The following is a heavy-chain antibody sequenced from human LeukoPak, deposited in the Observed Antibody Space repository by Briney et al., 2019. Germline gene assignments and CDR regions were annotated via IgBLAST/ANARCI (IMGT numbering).Heavy chain of an antibody. CDR3: ARKGYYDSSGYYVHAFDI. CDR2: IIPIFGTA. CDR1: GGTFSSYA. Sequence: SVKVSCKASGGTFSSYAISRVLQAPGQGLEWMGGIIPIFGTANYAQKFQGRVTITTDESTSTAYMELSSLRSEDTAVYYCARKGYYDSSGYYVHAFDIWGQGTMVTVSS. D-gene: IGHD3-22*01. V-gene: IGHV1-69*05. J-gene: IGHJ3*02.